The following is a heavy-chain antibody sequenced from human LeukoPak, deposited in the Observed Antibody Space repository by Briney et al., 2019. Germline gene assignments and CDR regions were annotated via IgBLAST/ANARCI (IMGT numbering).Heavy chain of an antibody. D-gene: IGHD1-26*01. V-gene: IGHV4-59*01. CDR1: GGSISSYY. J-gene: IGHJ6*02. CDR3: AGSRSPPPNYYGMDV. CDR2: IYYSGST. Sequence: SETLSLTCTVSGGSISSYYWSWIRQPPGKGLEWIGYIYYSGSTNYNPSLKSRVTISVDTSKNQFSLKLSSVTAADTAVYYCAGSRSPPPNYYGMDVWGQGTTVTVSS.